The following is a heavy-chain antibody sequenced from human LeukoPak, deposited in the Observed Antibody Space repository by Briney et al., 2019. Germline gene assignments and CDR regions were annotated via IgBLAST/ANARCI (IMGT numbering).Heavy chain of an antibody. D-gene: IGHD3-22*01. CDR2: INHSGST. CDR3: ASHLIRITMIVVAPGRYNWFDP. V-gene: IGHV4-34*01. Sequence: PSETLSLTCAVYGGSFSGYYWSWIRQPPGKGLEWIGEINHSGSTNYNPSLKSRVTISVDTSKNQFSLKLSSVTAADTAVYYCASHLIRITMIVVAPGRYNWFDPWGQGTLVTVSS. J-gene: IGHJ5*02. CDR1: GGSFSGYY.